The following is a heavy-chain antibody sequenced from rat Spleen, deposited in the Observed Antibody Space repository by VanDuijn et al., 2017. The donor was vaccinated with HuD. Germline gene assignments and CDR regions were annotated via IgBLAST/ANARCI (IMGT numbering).Heavy chain of an antibody. CDR3: VRGYYFDC. CDR1: GFTFSDYK. CDR2: IIYDTSRT. Sequence: EVQLVESGGGLVQPGRSLKLSCAASGFTFSDYKMAWVRQAPKKGLEWIATIIYDTSRTYYRDSVKGRFTISRDDAKSTLYLQMDSLRSEDTATYYCVRGYYFDCWGQGVMVTVSS. V-gene: IGHV5S10*01. J-gene: IGHJ2*01.